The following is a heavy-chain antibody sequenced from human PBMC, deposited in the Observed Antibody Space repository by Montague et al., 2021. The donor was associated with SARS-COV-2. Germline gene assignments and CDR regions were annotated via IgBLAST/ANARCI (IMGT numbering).Heavy chain of an antibody. J-gene: IGHJ4*02. CDR2: ISHSGSA. V-gene: IGHV4-34*01. CDR3: TRGAPGY. CDR1: GGSFSDYK. Sequence: SETRSLTCAVYGGSFSDYKWTWIRQSPGKGLEWLGQISHSGSANYNPSLKSRVTISVDTAKNQFSLKLISVNVADTAVYYCTRGAPGYWGQGTLVTVSS.